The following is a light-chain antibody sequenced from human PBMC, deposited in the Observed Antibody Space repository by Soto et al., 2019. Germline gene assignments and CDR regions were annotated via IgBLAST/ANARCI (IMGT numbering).Light chain of an antibody. CDR2: QAS. V-gene: IGKV1-5*03. J-gene: IGKJ1*01. CDR1: QTISSW. Sequence: DIQMTQSPSTLPGSLGDRVTITCRASQTISSWLDWYQQKPGKAPKLLIYQASTLKSGVPSRFSGSGSGTEFTLTISSLQPDDFEPYYCQHYNSYSEAFGQGTKVDIK. CDR3: QHYNSYSEA.